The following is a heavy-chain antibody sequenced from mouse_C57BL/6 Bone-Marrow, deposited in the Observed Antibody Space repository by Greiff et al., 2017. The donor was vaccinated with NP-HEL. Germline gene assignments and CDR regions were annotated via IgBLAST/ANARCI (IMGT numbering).Heavy chain of an antibody. CDR3: ATLRSYYFDY. CDR2: INPGSGGT. Sequence: VKLQESGAELVRPGTSVKVSCKASGYAFTNYLIEWVKQRPGQGLEWIGVINPGSGGTNYNEKFKGKATLTADKSSSTAYMQLSSLTSEDSAVYFCATLRSYYFDYWGQGTTLTVSS. J-gene: IGHJ2*01. V-gene: IGHV1-54*01. CDR1: GYAFTNYL. D-gene: IGHD1-1*01.